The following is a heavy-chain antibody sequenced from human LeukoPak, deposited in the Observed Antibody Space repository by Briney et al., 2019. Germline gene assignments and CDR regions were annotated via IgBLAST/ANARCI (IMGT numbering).Heavy chain of an antibody. V-gene: IGHV2-5*02. CDR3: ARKTITLPPRGLDY. Sequence: SGPTLVKPTPTLTLACTFSGFSLPTSGVGVGWIRQPPGKALEWLAVIYWDDDKRYSPSLKTRLTITKDTSKNQVVLTMANMDPVDTATYFCARKTITLPPRGLDYWGQGTLVTVSS. CDR2: IYWDDDK. J-gene: IGHJ4*02. D-gene: IGHD1-14*01. CDR1: GFSLPTSGVG.